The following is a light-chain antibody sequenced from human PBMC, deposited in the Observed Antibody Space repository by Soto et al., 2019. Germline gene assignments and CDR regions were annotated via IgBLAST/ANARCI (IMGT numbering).Light chain of an antibody. CDR2: DAS. V-gene: IGKV3-11*01. Sequence: VMTQSPSTLSVSPGERATLSFMASQSVSTFLAWYQQKPGQAPRLLIYDASNRATGIPARFSGSGSGTDFTLTISSLEPEDFAVYYCQQRSNWPWTFGQGTKVDIK. J-gene: IGKJ1*01. CDR3: QQRSNWPWT. CDR1: QSVSTF.